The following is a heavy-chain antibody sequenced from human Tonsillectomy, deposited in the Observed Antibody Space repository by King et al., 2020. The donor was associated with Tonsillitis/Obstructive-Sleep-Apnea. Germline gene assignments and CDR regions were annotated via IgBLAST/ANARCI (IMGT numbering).Heavy chain of an antibody. CDR1: GFTFSDYY. CDR3: ARECRPPGVVTIRGWFDP. V-gene: IGHV3-11*05. Sequence: VQLVESGGGFVKPGGSLRLSCAASGFTFSDYYMSWIRQAPGKGLEWVSYISSSSSYTNYADSVKGRFTISRDNAKNSLYLQLHTLRAEDTAVYYCARECRPPGVVTIRGWFDPWGQGTLVTVSS. D-gene: IGHD3-3*01. CDR2: ISSSSSYT. J-gene: IGHJ5*02.